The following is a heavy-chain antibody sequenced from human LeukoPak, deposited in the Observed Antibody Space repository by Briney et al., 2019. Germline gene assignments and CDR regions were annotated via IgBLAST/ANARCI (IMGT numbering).Heavy chain of an antibody. Sequence: SETLSLTCTVSGASISSDYWSWIRQSPGKGLEWIGYIYDSGNTDYNPSLKSRVSISMNTSKNQFSLNLSSVTDADAAVYSCAGRGRRYLRGRGQGTLVTVSS. V-gene: IGHV4-59*08. CDR2: IYDSGNT. D-gene: IGHD3-10*01. CDR1: GASISSDY. CDR3: AGRGRRYLRG. J-gene: IGHJ1*01.